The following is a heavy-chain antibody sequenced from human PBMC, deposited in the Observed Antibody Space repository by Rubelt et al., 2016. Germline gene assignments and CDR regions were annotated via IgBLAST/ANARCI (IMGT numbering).Heavy chain of an antibody. D-gene: IGHD6-13*01. V-gene: IGHV1-2*02. Sequence: QVQLVQSGAEVKKPGASVKVSCKASGYTFTGYYMHWVRQAPGQGLEWMGWINPNSGGTNPAQKFQGRVTMTRDTSISTAYMELSRLRSDDTAVYYCARDIKVAAADVDPWGQGTLVTVSS. CDR1: GYTFTGYY. J-gene: IGHJ5*02. CDR2: INPNSGGT. CDR3: ARDIKVAAADVDP.